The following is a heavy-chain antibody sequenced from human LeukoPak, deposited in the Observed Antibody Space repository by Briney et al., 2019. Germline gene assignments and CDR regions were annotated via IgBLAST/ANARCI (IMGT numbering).Heavy chain of an antibody. J-gene: IGHJ6*03. CDR2: ISGSGGST. D-gene: IGHD1-1*01. CDR1: GFTFSSYA. CDR3: AKRGNPTVGHHYLDV. Sequence: GGSLRLSCAASGFTFSSYAMSWGRQAPGKGLEWVPAISGSGGSTYYADSVKGRFTISRDNSKNTLYLQMNSLRAEDTAVYYCAKRGNPTVGHHYLDVWGKGTTVSVSS. V-gene: IGHV3-23*01.